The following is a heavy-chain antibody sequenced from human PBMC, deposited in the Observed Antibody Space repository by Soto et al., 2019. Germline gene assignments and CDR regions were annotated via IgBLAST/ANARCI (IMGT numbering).Heavy chain of an antibody. Sequence: SETLSLTCAVYGGSFSGYYWSWIRQPPGKGLEWIGEINHSGSTNYNPSLKSRVTISVDTSKNQFSLKLSSVTAADTAVYYCARGRRLYPYYYYGMDVWGQGTTVTVSS. CDR3: ARGRRLYPYYYYGMDV. J-gene: IGHJ6*02. D-gene: IGHD2-8*01. CDR2: INHSGST. V-gene: IGHV4-34*01. CDR1: GGSFSGYY.